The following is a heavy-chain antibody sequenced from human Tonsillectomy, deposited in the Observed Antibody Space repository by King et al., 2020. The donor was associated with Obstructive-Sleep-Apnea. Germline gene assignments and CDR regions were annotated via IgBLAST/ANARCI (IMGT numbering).Heavy chain of an antibody. J-gene: IGHJ4*02. V-gene: IGHV3-23*04. CDR1: GFTFSTHT. D-gene: IGHD3-10*01. CDR3: AKGLSASGSYLPFDS. CDR2: ISVSGETT. Sequence: VQLVESGGGLVQPGGSLRLSCAASGFTFSTHTMSWVRQAPGKGLEWVAAISVSGETTTYADSVRGRFTLSRDNSKNTLYLQMNSLRVEDTAIYYCAKGLSASGSYLPFDSWGQGTLVTVSS.